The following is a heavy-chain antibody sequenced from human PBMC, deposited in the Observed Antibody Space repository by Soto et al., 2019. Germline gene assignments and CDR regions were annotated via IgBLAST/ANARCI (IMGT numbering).Heavy chain of an antibody. D-gene: IGHD3-3*01. Sequence: GSLRLSCAASGFTFSSYAMHWVRQAPGKGLEWVAVISYDGSNKYYADSVKGRFTISRDNSKNTLYLQMNSLRAEDTALYYCARVSLEWADLFDAFDIWGQGTMVTVSS. J-gene: IGHJ3*02. V-gene: IGHV3-30-3*01. CDR1: GFTFSSYA. CDR3: ARVSLEWADLFDAFDI. CDR2: ISYDGSNK.